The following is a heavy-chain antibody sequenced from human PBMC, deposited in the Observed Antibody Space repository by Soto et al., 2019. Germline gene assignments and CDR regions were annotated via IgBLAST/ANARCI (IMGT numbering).Heavy chain of an antibody. CDR1: GFTFSSYG. CDR3: VSDRGYGHASVPYS. Sequence: QAQLVESGGGVVQPGRSLRLSCAASGFTFSSYGMHWVRQARGTGLEWVAVISYDGGLQHYADSVKGRFTISRDNSKNMVLLQMNSLRAEDTAVYYCVSDRGYGHASVPYSWGQGTLVRVSS. CDR2: ISYDGGLQ. J-gene: IGHJ4*02. D-gene: IGHD5-18*01. V-gene: IGHV3-30*03.